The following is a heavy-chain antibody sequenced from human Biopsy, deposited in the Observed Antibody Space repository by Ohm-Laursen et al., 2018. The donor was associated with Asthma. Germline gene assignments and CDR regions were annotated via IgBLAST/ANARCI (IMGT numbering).Heavy chain of an antibody. Sequence: SLRLSCAASGFTFHNYVMHWVRQAPGKGLEWVAGIFFDGSNKYYADSVKGRFTISRGNSKDTLYLQVNSLRGDDTAVYYCARGKTWGRSYYFDYWGQGTLVTASS. J-gene: IGHJ4*02. D-gene: IGHD6-6*01. CDR3: ARGKTWGRSYYFDY. CDR1: GFTFHNYV. V-gene: IGHV3-30-3*01. CDR2: IFFDGSNK.